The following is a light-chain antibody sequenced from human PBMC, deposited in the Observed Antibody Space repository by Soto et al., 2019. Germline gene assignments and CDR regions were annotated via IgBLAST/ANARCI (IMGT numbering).Light chain of an antibody. CDR3: QQYSNWPPAWT. Sequence: EIVMTQSPATLSVSPGEGATLSCRASQSVGSKLAWYQQKPGQAPRLLIYGASTRATGIPARFSGSGSGTDFTLTISSLQSEDFVVYYCQQYSNWPPAWTFGQGTEVEI. CDR1: QSVGSK. CDR2: GAS. J-gene: IGKJ1*01. V-gene: IGKV3-15*01.